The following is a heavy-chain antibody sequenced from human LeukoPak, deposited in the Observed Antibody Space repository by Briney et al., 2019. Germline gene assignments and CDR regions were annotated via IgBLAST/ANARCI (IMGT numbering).Heavy chain of an antibody. J-gene: IGHJ5*02. V-gene: IGHV1-8*03. CDR3: ARDRGSRDVVVPAARFDP. D-gene: IGHD2-2*01. CDR1: GYTFTAYY. Sequence: ASVKVSCKASGYTFTAYYIHWVRQATGQGLEWMGWMNPNSGNTGYAQKFQGRVTITRNTSISTAYMELSRLRSDDTAVYYCARDRGSRDVVVPAARFDPWGQGTLVTVSS. CDR2: MNPNSGNT.